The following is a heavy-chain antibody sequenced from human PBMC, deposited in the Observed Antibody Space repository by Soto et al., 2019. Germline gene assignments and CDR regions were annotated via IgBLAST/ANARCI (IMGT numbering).Heavy chain of an antibody. CDR1: GGSISSYY. Sequence: PSETLSLTCTVSGGSISSYYWSWIRQPPGKGLEWIGYIYYSGSTNYNPSLKSRVTISVDTSKNQFSLKLSSVTAADTAVYYCARYYGDSSRGYFQHWGQGTQVTVSS. CDR2: IYYSGST. J-gene: IGHJ1*01. CDR3: ARYYGDSSRGYFQH. D-gene: IGHD4-17*01. V-gene: IGHV4-59*01.